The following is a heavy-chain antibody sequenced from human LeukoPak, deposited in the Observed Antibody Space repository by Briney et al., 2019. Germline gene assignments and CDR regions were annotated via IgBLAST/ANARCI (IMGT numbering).Heavy chain of an antibody. CDR3: ARDENSGYDYYGMDV. J-gene: IGHJ6*02. Sequence: SQTLSLTYAISGDSVSINSDAWNWVRQSPARGLEWQGRKYYKSKCYNDYAVSVKSRITINPDTSKNQFSLQLNSVTPEDTAVYYCARDENSGYDYYGMDVWGQGTTVTVSS. D-gene: IGHD1-26*01. CDR2: KYYKSKCYN. CDR1: GDSVSINSDA. V-gene: IGHV6-1*01.